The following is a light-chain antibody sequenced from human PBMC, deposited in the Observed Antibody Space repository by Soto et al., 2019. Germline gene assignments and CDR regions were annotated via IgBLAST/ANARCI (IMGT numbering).Light chain of an antibody. CDR2: GAS. CDR3: QQYGSSPVT. Sequence: EIVLTQSPGTLSLSPGEGATLACRASQSASSSDLAWYQQTPGQAPRLLIFGASNRATGIPDRFSGSGSGTDFTLTISRLEPEDFAVYYCQQYGSSPVTFGQGTKLEIK. CDR1: QSASSSD. V-gene: IGKV3-20*01. J-gene: IGKJ2*01.